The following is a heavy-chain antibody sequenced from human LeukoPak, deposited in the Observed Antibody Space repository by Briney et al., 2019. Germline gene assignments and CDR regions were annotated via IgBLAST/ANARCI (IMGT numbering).Heavy chain of an antibody. J-gene: IGHJ4*02. V-gene: IGHV3-23*01. Sequence: PGGSLRLSCAASGFTFSTYAMSWVRRTPGKGLEWVSAITGPGGSTYYADSVKGRFTISRDNSKNTLYLQMNSLRAEDTAVYYCAKGPPIPRWSFDYWGQGTLVTVSS. CDR1: GFTFSTYA. D-gene: IGHD4-23*01. CDR3: AKGPPIPRWSFDY. CDR2: ITGPGGST.